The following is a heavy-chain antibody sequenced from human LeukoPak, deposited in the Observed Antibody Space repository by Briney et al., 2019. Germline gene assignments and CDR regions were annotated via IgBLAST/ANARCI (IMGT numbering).Heavy chain of an antibody. V-gene: IGHV3-23*01. CDR1: GFTFSSYA. D-gene: IGHD4-23*01. CDR2: ISGSGGST. CDR3: AKADDYGGNSGFDY. Sequence: GGSLRLSCAASGFTFSSYAMSWVRQAPGKGLEWVSAISGSGGSTYYAGSVKGRFTISRDNSKNTLYLQMNSLRAEDTAVYYCAKADDYGGNSGFDYWGQGTLVTVSS. J-gene: IGHJ4*02.